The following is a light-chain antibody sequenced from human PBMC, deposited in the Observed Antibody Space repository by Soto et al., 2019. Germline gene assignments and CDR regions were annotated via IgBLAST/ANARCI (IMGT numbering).Light chain of an antibody. J-gene: IGKJ3*01. V-gene: IGKV1-8*01. CDR1: QGISSY. CDR2: AAS. CDR3: QQYYSYPFT. Sequence: AIRMTQSPSSLSASTGDRVTITCRASQGISSYLAWYQQKTGKAPKLLIYAASTLQSGVPSRFSGSGSGTEFTLTISGLQSEDFATYYCQQYYSYPFTFGPGTKVDIK.